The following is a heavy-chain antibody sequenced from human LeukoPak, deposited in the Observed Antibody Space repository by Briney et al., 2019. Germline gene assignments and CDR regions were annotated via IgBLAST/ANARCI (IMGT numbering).Heavy chain of an antibody. D-gene: IGHD4-23*01. Sequence: SGTLSLTCGVYGESFSGYYWSWIRQPPGKGLEWIGEINHSGSTNYKSSLKSRATISLDTSKNQFSLKLTSVTAADTAVYYCAGGTYYGGPDYWGQGTLVTVSS. J-gene: IGHJ4*02. V-gene: IGHV4-34*01. CDR1: GESFSGYY. CDR3: AGGTYYGGPDY. CDR2: INHSGST.